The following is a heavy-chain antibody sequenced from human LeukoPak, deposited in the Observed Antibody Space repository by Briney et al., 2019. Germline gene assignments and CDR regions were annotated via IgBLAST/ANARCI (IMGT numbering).Heavy chain of an antibody. V-gene: IGHV1-8*02. CDR3: AREDYDIHWFDP. CDR1: GHTFTGYY. J-gene: IGHJ5*02. Sequence: ASVKVSCKASGHTFTGYYMHWVRQAPGQGLEWMGWINPNSGNTGYAQKFQGRVTMTRNASISTAYMELSSLRSEDTAVYYCAREDYDIHWFDPWGQGTLVTVSS. CDR2: INPNSGNT. D-gene: IGHD3-9*01.